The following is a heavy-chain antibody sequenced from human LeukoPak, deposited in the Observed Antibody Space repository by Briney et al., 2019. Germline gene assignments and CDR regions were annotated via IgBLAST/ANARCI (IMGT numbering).Heavy chain of an antibody. D-gene: IGHD5-18*01. CDR1: GGSISSYY. CDR3: ARETPYSYGPSFDD. J-gene: IGHJ4*02. CDR2: IYYSGST. V-gene: IGHV4-59*01. Sequence: SETLSLTCTVSGGSISSYYWSWIRQPPGKGLEWIGYIYYSGSTNYNPSLKSRVTISVDTSKNQFSLKLSSVTAADTAVYYCARETPYSYGPSFDDWGQGTLVTVSS.